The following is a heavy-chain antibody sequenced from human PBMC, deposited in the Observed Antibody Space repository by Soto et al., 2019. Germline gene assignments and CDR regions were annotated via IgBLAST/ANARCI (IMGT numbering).Heavy chain of an antibody. Sequence: QVQLVQSGAEVKKPGSSVKVSCKASGGTFSSYTISWVRQAPGQGLEWMGRIIPILGIANYAQKFQGRVTITADKSTSTAYMELSSLRSEDTAVYYCARDPRPPWLQSGLGAFDIWGQGTMVTVSS. CDR3: ARDPRPPWLQSGLGAFDI. CDR2: IIPILGIA. V-gene: IGHV1-69*08. J-gene: IGHJ3*02. CDR1: GGTFSSYT. D-gene: IGHD5-12*01.